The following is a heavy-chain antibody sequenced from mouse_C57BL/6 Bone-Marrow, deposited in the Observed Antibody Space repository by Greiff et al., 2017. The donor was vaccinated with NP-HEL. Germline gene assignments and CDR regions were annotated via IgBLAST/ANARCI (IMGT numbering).Heavy chain of an antibody. CDR3: ARRGNDYDYWYFDV. D-gene: IGHD2-4*01. J-gene: IGHJ1*03. CDR2: INPSTGGT. Sequence: EVQLQQSGPELVKPGASVKISCKASGYSFTGYYMNWVKQSPEKSLEWIGEINPSTGGTTYNQKFKAKATLTVDKSSSTAYMQLKSLTSEDSAVYYCARRGNDYDYWYFDVWGTGTTVTVSS. CDR1: GYSFTGYY. V-gene: IGHV1-42*01.